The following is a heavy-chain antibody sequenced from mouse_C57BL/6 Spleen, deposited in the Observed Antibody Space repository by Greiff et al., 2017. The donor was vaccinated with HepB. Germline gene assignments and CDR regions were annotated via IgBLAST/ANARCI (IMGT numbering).Heavy chain of an antibody. V-gene: IGHV5-6*01. CDR2: ISSGGSYT. Sequence: EVKVVESGGDLVKPGGSLKLSCAASGFTFSSYGMSWVRQTPDKRLEWVATISSGGSYTYYPDSVKGRFTISRDNAKNTLYLQMSSLKSEDTAMYYCARHEGYYVGYWGQGTTLTVSS. J-gene: IGHJ2*01. CDR1: GFTFSSYG. CDR3: ARHEGYYVGY.